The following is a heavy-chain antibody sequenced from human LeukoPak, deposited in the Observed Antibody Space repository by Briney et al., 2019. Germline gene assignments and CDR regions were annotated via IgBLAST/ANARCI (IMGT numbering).Heavy chain of an antibody. V-gene: IGHV4-39*01. D-gene: IGHD6-13*01. J-gene: IGHJ5*02. CDR2: IYYSGST. CDR1: GGSISSNNYY. Sequence: PSETLSLTCTASGGSISSNNYYWGWIRQPPGKGLEWIGSIYYSGSTYYNPSLKSRVTISVDTSKNQFSLKLSSVTAADTAVYFCARRGYSTCWCDPWGRGTLVTVSS. CDR3: ARRGYSTCWCDP.